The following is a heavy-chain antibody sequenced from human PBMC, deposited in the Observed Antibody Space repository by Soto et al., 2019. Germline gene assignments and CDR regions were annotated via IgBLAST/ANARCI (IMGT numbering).Heavy chain of an antibody. V-gene: IGHV3-73*02. Sequence: EVQLVESGGGLVQPGGSLKLSCAASGFTFSGSAMHWVRQASGKGLEWVGRIRSKANSYATAYAASVKGRFTISRDDSKNTAYLQMNSLKTEDTAVYYCTSYSSSWYPGGYYGMDVWGQGTKVTVS. CDR3: TSYSSSWYPGGYYGMDV. D-gene: IGHD6-13*01. CDR2: IRSKANSYAT. CDR1: GFTFSGSA. J-gene: IGHJ6*02.